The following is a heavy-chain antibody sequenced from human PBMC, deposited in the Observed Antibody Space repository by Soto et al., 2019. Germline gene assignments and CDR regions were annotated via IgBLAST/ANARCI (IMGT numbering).Heavy chain of an antibody. V-gene: IGHV1-24*01. CDR3: ATLQLYYDSSGYPH. CDR1: GYTLTGLS. J-gene: IGHJ4*02. Sequence: ASVKVSCKVSGYTLTGLSMHWVLQAPGKGLEWMGGFDPEDGETIYAQKFQGRVTMTEDTSTDTAYMELSSLRSEDTAVYYCATLQLYYDSSGYPHWGQGTLVTVSS. D-gene: IGHD3-22*01. CDR2: FDPEDGET.